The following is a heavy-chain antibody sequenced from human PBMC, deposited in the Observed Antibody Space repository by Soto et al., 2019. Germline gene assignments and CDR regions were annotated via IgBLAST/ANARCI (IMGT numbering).Heavy chain of an antibody. CDR1: GSTFSGSA. Sequence: GGSLRLSCAASGSTFSGSAMHWVRQASGKGLEWVGRIRSKANSYATAYAASVKGRFTISRDDSKSTAYLQMNSLKTEDTAVYYCTIMALGRESSKLSANDYWGQGTLVTVSS. CDR2: IRSKANSYAT. CDR3: TIMALGRESSKLSANDY. J-gene: IGHJ4*02. D-gene: IGHD3-10*01. V-gene: IGHV3-73*01.